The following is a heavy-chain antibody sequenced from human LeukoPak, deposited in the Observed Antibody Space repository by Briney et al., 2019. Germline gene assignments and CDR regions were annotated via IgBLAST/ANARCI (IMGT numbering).Heavy chain of an antibody. Sequence: ASVKVSCKTSGYTFTTYGISWVRQAPGQGLEWMGWISGHNGDTNNAPKFQGRVSMTTDTSTATAYMELRSLRSDDTAVYYCARDTADDAFDIWGQGTMVTVSS. CDR1: GYTFTTYG. CDR3: ARDTADDAFDI. CDR2: ISGHNGDT. V-gene: IGHV1-18*01. J-gene: IGHJ3*02.